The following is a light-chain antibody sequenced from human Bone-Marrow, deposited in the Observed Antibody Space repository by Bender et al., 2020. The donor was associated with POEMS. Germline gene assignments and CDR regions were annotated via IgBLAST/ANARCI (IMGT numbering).Light chain of an antibody. V-gene: IGLV4-69*01. CDR1: SGHTRND. Sequence: QLVLTQSPSASASLGASVTLTCTLSSGHTRNDIAWHQQQPERGPRFLMKVNSDGSHDRGDGIPDRFSGSSSGTERYLTISSLQSEDEADYFCQAWGTGIVVFGGGTKLTVL. CDR3: QAWGTGIVV. J-gene: IGLJ2*01. CDR2: VNSDGSH.